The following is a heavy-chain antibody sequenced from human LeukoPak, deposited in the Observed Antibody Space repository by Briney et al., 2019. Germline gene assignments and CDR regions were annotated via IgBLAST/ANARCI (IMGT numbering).Heavy chain of an antibody. CDR1: GGTFSSYA. CDR3: ARCGVLPWGSHSPTSP. Sequence: GASVKVSCKASGGTFSSYAISWVRQAPGQGLEWMGGIIPIFGTANYAQKFQGRVTITADESTSTAYMELSSLRSEDTAVYYCARCGVLPWGSHSPTSPWGQGTLVTVSS. D-gene: IGHD3-16*01. J-gene: IGHJ5*02. V-gene: IGHV1-69*13. CDR2: IIPIFGTA.